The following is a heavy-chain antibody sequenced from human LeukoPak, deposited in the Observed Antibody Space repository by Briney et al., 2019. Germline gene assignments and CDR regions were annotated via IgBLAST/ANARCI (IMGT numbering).Heavy chain of an antibody. CDR3: ARDLAWCSSTSRPPYYYYYGMDV. J-gene: IGHJ6*02. CDR2: INPSGGST. D-gene: IGHD2-2*01. CDR1: GYTFTSYY. Sequence: ASVKVSCKASGYTFTSYYMHWVRQAPGQGLEWMGIINPSGGSTSYAQKFQGRVTMTRDTSTSTVYMELSSLRSEDTAVYYCARDLAWCSSTSRPPYYYYYGMDVWGQGTTVTVSS. V-gene: IGHV1-46*01.